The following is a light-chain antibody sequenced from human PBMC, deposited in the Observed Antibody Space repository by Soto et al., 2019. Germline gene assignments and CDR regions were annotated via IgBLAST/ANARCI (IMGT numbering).Light chain of an antibody. V-gene: IGKV3-20*01. J-gene: IGKJ1*01. Sequence: EIVLTQSPVTRSLSPGGRATLSCRASESVNSAYLAWYQHRPAQAPRLLIYGASSRATGVPDRFSGSGSGTEFTLSITRLEPDDFATYYCQQYNSYPGTFGQGTKFDIK. CDR1: ESVNSAY. CDR2: GAS. CDR3: QQYNSYPGT.